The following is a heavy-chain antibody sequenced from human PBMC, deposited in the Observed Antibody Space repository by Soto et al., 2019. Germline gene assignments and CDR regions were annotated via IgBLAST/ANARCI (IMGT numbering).Heavy chain of an antibody. Sequence: PGGSLRLSCAVSGLTFSRYGFHWVRQAPGKGLEWVAVIRYDGTIQRYADSVKGRFTISRDNSKNTLFLLLNSLRAEETAVYFCARDFWKSGDDKGIFDYWGQGTPVTVSS. D-gene: IGHD1-1*01. CDR3: ARDFWKSGDDKGIFDY. CDR1: GLTFSRYG. V-gene: IGHV3-33*01. J-gene: IGHJ4*02. CDR2: IRYDGTIQ.